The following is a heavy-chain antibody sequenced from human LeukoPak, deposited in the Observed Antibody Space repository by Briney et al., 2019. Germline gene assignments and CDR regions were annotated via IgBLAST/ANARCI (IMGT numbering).Heavy chain of an antibody. J-gene: IGHJ3*02. D-gene: IGHD3-22*01. Sequence: SETLSLTCTVSGGSVKSDSSYWSWIRQSPGKGLEWIGYISYRGSTNSNPSLRSRVTISVDTSKNQFSLKLSSVTAADTAVYYCARGGLYDSSGYYFQPDAFDIWGQGTMVSVSS. V-gene: IGHV4-61*01. CDR2: ISYRGST. CDR1: GGSVKSDSSY. CDR3: ARGGLYDSSGYYFQPDAFDI.